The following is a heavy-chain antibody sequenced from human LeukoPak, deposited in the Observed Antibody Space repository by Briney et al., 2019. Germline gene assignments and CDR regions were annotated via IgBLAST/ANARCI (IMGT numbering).Heavy chain of an antibody. CDR2: IYWNDDK. CDR3: AHRLPVPYNWNDKRGYNWFDP. Sequence: ESGPTLVKPTQTLTLTCTFSGFSLSTSGVGAGWIRQPPGKALEWLALIYWNDDKRYSPSLKSRLTITKDTSKNQVVLTMTNMDPVDTATYYCAHRLPVPYNWNDKRGYNWFDPWGQGTLVTVSS. D-gene: IGHD1-1*01. J-gene: IGHJ5*02. V-gene: IGHV2-5*01. CDR1: GFSLSTSGVG.